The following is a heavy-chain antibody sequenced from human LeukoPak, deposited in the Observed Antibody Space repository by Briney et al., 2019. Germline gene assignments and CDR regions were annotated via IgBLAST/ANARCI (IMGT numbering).Heavy chain of an antibody. CDR2: IIPIFGTA. V-gene: IGHV1-69*13. J-gene: IGHJ6*02. D-gene: IGHD3-3*01. CDR1: GGTFSSYA. Sequence: ASVTVSCTASGGTFSSYAISWVRQAPGQGLEWMGGIIPIFGTANYAQKFQGRVTITADESTSTAYMELSSLRSEDTAVYYCARDRRPVTIFKLTSFYGTDVWGQGTTVTVSS. CDR3: ARDRRPVTIFKLTSFYGTDV.